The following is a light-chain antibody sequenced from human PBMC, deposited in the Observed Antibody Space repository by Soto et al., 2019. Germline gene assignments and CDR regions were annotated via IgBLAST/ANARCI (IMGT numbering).Light chain of an antibody. V-gene: IGKV3-20*01. J-gene: IGKJ1*01. CDR2: GAS. CDR3: QQSDISLWT. Sequence: EIVLTQSPGTLSLSPGEGATLSCRASQGLSSSYLAWYQQKPGQAPRLLIYGASSRATGIPDRFSGSVSGTDFTLTISRLEPEDFTVYYCQQSDISLWTFGQGTKVEIK. CDR1: QGLSSSY.